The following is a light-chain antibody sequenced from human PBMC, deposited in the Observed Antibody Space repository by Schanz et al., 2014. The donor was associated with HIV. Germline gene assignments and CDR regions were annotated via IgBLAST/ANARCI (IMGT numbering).Light chain of an antibody. V-gene: IGLV2-14*03. CDR3: SSYTSSSTLVV. CDR1: SSDVGDYNC. Sequence: QSVLTQPASVSGSPGQSITISCTGTSSDVGDYNCVSWYQQHPGKAPKVMIYDVSNRPSGVSTRFSGSKSGNTASLTVSGLQAEDEADYYCSSYTSSSTLVVFGGGTKLTVL. CDR2: DVS. J-gene: IGLJ2*01.